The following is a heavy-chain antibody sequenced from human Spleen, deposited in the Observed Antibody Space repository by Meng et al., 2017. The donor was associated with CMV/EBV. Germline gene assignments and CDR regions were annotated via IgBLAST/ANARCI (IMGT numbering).Heavy chain of an antibody. CDR3: ARDYEGLGDV. V-gene: IGHV3-21*01. CDR1: GFTFSSYA. Sequence: GGSLRLSCAASGFTFSSYAMHWVRQAPGKGLEWVSSISSSRSYIYYADSVKGRFTISRDNAKNSLYLQMNSLRVEDTAVYYCARDYEGLGDVWGQGTTVTVSS. J-gene: IGHJ6*02. CDR2: ISSSRSYI. D-gene: IGHD3-3*01.